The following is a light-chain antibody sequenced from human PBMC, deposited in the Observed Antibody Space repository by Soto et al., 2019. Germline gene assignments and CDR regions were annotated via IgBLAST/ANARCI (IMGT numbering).Light chain of an antibody. CDR1: QSVSSTY. V-gene: IGKV3-20*01. Sequence: EVVLTQSPGTLSLFPGERATLSCRASQSVSSTYFAWYRQKPGQPPRLLIYGASNRATGVLDRFSGSGSGTDFNLTISRLEPEDFAVYYCQQYVSSPPGFTFGPGTTVDIK. J-gene: IGKJ3*01. CDR2: GAS. CDR3: QQYVSSPPGFT.